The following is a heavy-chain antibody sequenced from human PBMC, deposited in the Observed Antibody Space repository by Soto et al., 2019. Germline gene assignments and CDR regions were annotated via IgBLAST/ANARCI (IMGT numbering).Heavy chain of an antibody. J-gene: IGHJ5*02. Sequence: QVQLVQSGTEEKKPGASVKVSCKASGYTFTSYAMHWVRQAPGQRLEWMGWIDAGNGNTKSSQKFQDRVTITRDTSASTAYRELSSLRSEDTAVYYCARGTPVWFDPWGQGTLVTVSS. CDR2: IDAGNGNT. CDR1: GYTFTSYA. V-gene: IGHV1-3*05. CDR3: ARGTPVWFDP. D-gene: IGHD3-10*01.